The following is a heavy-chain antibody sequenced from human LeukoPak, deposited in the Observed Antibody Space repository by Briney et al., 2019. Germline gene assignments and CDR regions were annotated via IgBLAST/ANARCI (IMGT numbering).Heavy chain of an antibody. CDR1: GFTFSSYW. CDR3: ARSPVEVDGFDI. D-gene: IGHD2-2*01. J-gene: IGHJ3*02. V-gene: IGHV3-74*01. CDR2: IKSDGSNT. Sequence: GGSLRLSCAASGFTFSSYWMHWVRQAPGKGLVWVSRIKSDGSNTNYAGSVKGRFTISRDNAKNTLYLQMNSLRAEDTAVYYCARSPVEVDGFDIWGQGTMVTVSS.